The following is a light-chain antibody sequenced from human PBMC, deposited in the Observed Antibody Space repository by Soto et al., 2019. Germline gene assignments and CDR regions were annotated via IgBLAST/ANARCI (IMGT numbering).Light chain of an antibody. CDR3: SSYTSSSTPGVV. J-gene: IGLJ2*01. V-gene: IGLV2-14*01. CDR1: SSDVGGYNY. CDR2: DVS. Sequence: QSALTQPASVSGSPGQSITISCTGTSSDVGGYNYVSWYQQHPGKAPKLMIYDVSNRPSGVSNRFSGSKSGNTASLTISGLQAEDEADYYCSSYTSSSTPGVVFGGGIKLTVL.